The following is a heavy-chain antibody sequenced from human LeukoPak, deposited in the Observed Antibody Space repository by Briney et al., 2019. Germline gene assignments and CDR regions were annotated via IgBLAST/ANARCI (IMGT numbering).Heavy chain of an antibody. V-gene: IGHV4-39*01. J-gene: IGHJ5*02. CDR3: ARGTRIPGYCSGGSCFNWFDP. CDR2: IYYSGST. D-gene: IGHD2-15*01. CDR1: GGSSSSSSYY. Sequence: SETLSLTCTVSGGSSSSSSYYWGWIRQPPGKGLEWIGSIYYSGSTYYNPSLKSRVTISVDTSKNQFSLKLSSVTAADTAVYYCARGTRIPGYCSGGSCFNWFDPWGQGTLVTVSS.